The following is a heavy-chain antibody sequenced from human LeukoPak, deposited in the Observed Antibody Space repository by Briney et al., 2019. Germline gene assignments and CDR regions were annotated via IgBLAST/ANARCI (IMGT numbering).Heavy chain of an antibody. V-gene: IGHV3-23*01. Sequence: GRSLRLSCAASGFTFSSYGVHWVRQAPGKGLEWVSAISGSGGSTYYADSVKGRFTIFRDNSKNTLYLQMNSLRAEDTAVYYSAKKRHPNAPFDYWGQGTLVTVSS. CDR1: GFTFSSYG. CDR3: AKKRHPNAPFDY. D-gene: IGHD7-27*01. J-gene: IGHJ4*02. CDR2: ISGSGGST.